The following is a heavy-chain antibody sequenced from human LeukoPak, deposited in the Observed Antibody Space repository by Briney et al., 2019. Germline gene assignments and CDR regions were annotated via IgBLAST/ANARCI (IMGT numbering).Heavy chain of an antibody. CDR3: AREYYYYVMDV. J-gene: IGHJ6*02. CDR2: ISSTSGSTI. V-gene: IGHV3-48*03. CDR1: GFTFSSYE. Sequence: PGGSLRLSCAASGFTFSSYEMNWVRQAPGKGLEWVSYISSTSGSTIYYADSVKGRFTISRDDAKNSLYLQMNSLRAEDTAVYYCAREYYYYVMDVWGQGTTVTVSS.